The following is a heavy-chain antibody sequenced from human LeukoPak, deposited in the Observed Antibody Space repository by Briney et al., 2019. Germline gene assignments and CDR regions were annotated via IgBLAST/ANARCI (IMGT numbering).Heavy chain of an antibody. CDR2: ITVAGYTI. V-gene: IGHV3-11*01. CDR1: GFAFSDYY. Sequence: PGGSLRLSCAASGFAFSDYYMTWIRQPPGKGLEWVSYITVAGYTIYYADSVRGRFTVSRDNAKNSLFLEMNILRPQDTAMYYCARKISSGRFGLPVLDSWGQGTLVTVSS. CDR3: ARKISSGRFGLPVLDS. J-gene: IGHJ1*01. D-gene: IGHD2-15*01.